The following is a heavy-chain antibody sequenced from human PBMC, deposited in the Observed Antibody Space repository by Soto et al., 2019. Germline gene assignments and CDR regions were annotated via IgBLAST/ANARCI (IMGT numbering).Heavy chain of an antibody. Sequence: GGSLRLSCAASGFTFDDYTMHWVRQAPGKGLEWVSLISWDGGSTYYADSVKGRFTISRDNSKNSLYLQMNSLRTEDTALYYCAKDFGSGTTVAFDIWGQGTMVTVSS. D-gene: IGHD1-1*01. J-gene: IGHJ3*02. V-gene: IGHV3-43*01. CDR3: AKDFGSGTTVAFDI. CDR2: ISWDGGST. CDR1: GFTFDDYT.